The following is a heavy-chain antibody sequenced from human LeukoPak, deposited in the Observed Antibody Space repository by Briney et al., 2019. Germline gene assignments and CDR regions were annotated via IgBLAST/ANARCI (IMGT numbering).Heavy chain of an antibody. J-gene: IGHJ4*02. D-gene: IGHD4-17*01. Sequence: GGSLRLSCAASGFTLSSYSMNWVRQAPGKGLEWVSSISSSSSYIYYADSVKGRFTISRDNAKNSLYLQMNSLRAEDTAVYYCARGNTVTTRSPGYWGQGTLVTVSS. CDR2: ISSSSSYI. CDR1: GFTLSSYS. CDR3: ARGNTVTTRSPGY. V-gene: IGHV3-21*01.